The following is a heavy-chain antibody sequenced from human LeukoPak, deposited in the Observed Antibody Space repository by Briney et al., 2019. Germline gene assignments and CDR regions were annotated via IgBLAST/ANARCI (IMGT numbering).Heavy chain of an antibody. CDR3: TSDSPDYGMDV. Sequence: GGSLRLSCAASGFTFSSYAMSWVRQAPGKGLEWASAISNSGGNTYYADSVKGRFTISRDNAKNTLYLQMNSLRAEDTAVYYCTSDSPDYGMDVWGQGTTVIVSS. CDR2: ISNSGGNT. CDR1: GFTFSSYA. V-gene: IGHV3-23*01. J-gene: IGHJ6*02. D-gene: IGHD2-21*01.